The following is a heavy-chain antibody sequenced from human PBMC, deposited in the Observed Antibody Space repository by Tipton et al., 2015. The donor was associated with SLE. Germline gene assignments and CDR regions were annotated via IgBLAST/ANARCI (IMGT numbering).Heavy chain of an antibody. CDR3: ARAGRAEDI. CDR1: GGSFSGYY. V-gene: IGHV4-34*01. J-gene: IGHJ3*02. Sequence: TLSLTCAVYGGSFSGYYWSWIRQPPGKGLEWIGEINHSGNTNYNPSLQSRITISVDTSKNQFSLKLSSVTAADTAVYYCARAGRAEDIWGQGTMVTVSS. D-gene: IGHD1-14*01. CDR2: INHSGNT.